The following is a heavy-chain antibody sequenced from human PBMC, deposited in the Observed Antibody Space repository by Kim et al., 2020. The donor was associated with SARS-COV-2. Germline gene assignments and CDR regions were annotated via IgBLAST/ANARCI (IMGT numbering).Heavy chain of an antibody. V-gene: IGHV5-51*01. CDR1: GYSFSTYW. J-gene: IGHJ6*02. CDR2: IYPGDSDT. D-gene: IGHD3-16*01. CDR3: ARGFYDYVGMDV. Sequence: GESLKISCKGSGYSFSTYWVAWVREMPGKGLEWMGMIYPGDSDTRYSPSFQDQVTFSADKSITTAYLQWSSLKASDTAVYYCARGFYDYVGMDVWGQGTT.